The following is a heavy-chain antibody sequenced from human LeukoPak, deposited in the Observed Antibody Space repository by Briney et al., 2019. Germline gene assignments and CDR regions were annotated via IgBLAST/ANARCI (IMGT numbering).Heavy chain of an antibody. Sequence: ASVKVSCKASGYTFTGYYIHWVRQAPGQGLEWMVWIIAYNGNTNYAQKVQGRLTMTTETFTTPAYMELRSLSIAHTVLYYCARERSYDYVWGSYRYLDYWGQGTLVTVSS. CDR1: GYTFTGYY. V-gene: IGHV1-18*04. J-gene: IGHJ4*02. CDR2: IIAYNGNT. D-gene: IGHD3-16*02. CDR3: ARERSYDYVWGSYRYLDY.